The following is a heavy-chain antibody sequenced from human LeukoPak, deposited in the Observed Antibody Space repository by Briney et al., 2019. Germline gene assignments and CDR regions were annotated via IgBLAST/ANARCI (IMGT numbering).Heavy chain of an antibody. D-gene: IGHD2-2*01. J-gene: IGHJ4*02. CDR2: ISGSGGST. CDR1: GFTFSSYA. CDR3: AKDDRYIVVALNQIDY. Sequence: GGFLRLSCAASGFTFSSYAMSWVRQAPGKGLEWVSAISGSGGSTYYADSVKGRFPISRDTSKNTLYLQMHSLRAEDTAVYYCAKDDRYIVVALNQIDYWGQGTLVTVSS. V-gene: IGHV3-23*01.